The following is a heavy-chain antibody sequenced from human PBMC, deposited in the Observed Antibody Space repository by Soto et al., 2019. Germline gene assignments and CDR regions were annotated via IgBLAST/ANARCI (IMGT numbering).Heavy chain of an antibody. Sequence: PGGSLRLSCTDSGFTFGGYAMSWFRQAPGKGLEWVGFIRSKAYGGTTEYAASVKGRFTISRDDSKSIAYLQMNSLKTEDTAVYYCTRDSDSSGYYLGPSDAFDIWGQGTMVTVSS. CDR1: GFTFGGYA. CDR2: IRSKAYGGTT. V-gene: IGHV3-49*03. CDR3: TRDSDSSGYYLGPSDAFDI. J-gene: IGHJ3*02. D-gene: IGHD3-22*01.